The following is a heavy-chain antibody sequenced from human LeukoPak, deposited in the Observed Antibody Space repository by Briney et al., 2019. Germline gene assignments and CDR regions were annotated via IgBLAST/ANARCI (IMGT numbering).Heavy chain of an antibody. D-gene: IGHD3-3*01. J-gene: IGHJ4*02. CDR2: ISGSGGST. V-gene: IGHV3-23*01. CDR3: AKGLSNYDFWSGSFFDY. Sequence: GGSLRLSCAASGFTFSSYAMSWVRQAPGKGLEWVSAISGSGGSTYYADSVKGRFTISRDNSKNTLYLQMNSLRAEDTAVYYCAKGLSNYDFWSGSFFDYWGQGTLVTVSS. CDR1: GFTFSSYA.